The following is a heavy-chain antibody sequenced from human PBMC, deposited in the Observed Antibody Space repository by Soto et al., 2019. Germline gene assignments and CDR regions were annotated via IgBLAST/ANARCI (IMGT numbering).Heavy chain of an antibody. V-gene: IGHV3-48*02. CDR3: ARVLKLGWFDP. CDR1: GFTFSSYS. D-gene: IGHD3-10*01. Sequence: GGSLRLSCAASGFTFSSYSMNWVRQAPGKGLEWVSYISSSSTIYYADSVKGRFTISRDNAKNSLYPQMNSLRDEDTAVYYCARVLKLGWFDPWGQGTLVTVSS. CDR2: ISSSSTI. J-gene: IGHJ5*02.